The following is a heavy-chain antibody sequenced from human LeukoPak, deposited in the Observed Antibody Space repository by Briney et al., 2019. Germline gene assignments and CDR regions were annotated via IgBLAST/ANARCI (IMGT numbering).Heavy chain of an antibody. D-gene: IGHD6-25*01. CDR3: VRGPHIAATSY. J-gene: IGHJ4*02. V-gene: IGHV3-74*01. CDR2: INSDGSST. Sequence: GGSLRLSCAASGFTFSSYAMSWVRQAPGKGLVWVSRINSDGSSTNYADSVKGRFAISRDNAKKSLYLQINTLRAEDTAVYYCVRGPHIAATSYWGQGTLVTVSS. CDR1: GFTFSSYA.